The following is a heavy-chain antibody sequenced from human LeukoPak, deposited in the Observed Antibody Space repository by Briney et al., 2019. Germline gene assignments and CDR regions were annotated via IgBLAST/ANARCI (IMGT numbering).Heavy chain of an antibody. D-gene: IGHD3-3*01. CDR1: ESIVSGNY. J-gene: IGHJ3*02. CDR3: AHYDFWSGHALDI. CDR2: IYTGGGT. Sequence: GGSLRLSCAASESIVSGNYMTWVRQAPGKGLEWLSVIYTGGGTYYADSVKGRFTISRVTSKTTVYLQMNSLRGDDTAIYYCAHYDFWSGHALDIWGQGTMVTVSS. V-gene: IGHV3-66*01.